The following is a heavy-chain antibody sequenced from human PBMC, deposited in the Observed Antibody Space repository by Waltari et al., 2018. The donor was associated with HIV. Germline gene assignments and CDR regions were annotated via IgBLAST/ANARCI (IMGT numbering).Heavy chain of an antibody. CDR3: ATNNYWSFDP. V-gene: IGHV3-7*01. D-gene: IGHD3-3*01. J-gene: IGHJ5*02. CDR2: INHDGNAK. Sequence: EVQLVESGGGLVHPGGSLRLSCVDSSFTLRHFWMTWVRQAPGKGLEWVANINHDGNAKYYVDSVKGRFTISRDNGKNSLFLGMSSLRAEDTAVYYCATNNYWSFDPWGQGTLVTVSS. CDR1: SFTLRHFW.